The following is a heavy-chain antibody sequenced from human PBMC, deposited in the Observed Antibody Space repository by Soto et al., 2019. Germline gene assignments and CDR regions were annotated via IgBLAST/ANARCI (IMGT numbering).Heavy chain of an antibody. CDR1: GFTFSSYG. D-gene: IGHD3-16*01. Sequence: QVQLVESGGGVVQPGRSLRVSCAASGFTFSSYGMNWVRQAPGKGLEWVAIISYDGSHKYYADSVKGRFTISRDNSKNTLYLQMNSLRGEDTAVYYCAKNPESYAWGLEGYCDYWGQGTLVTVSS. J-gene: IGHJ4*02. CDR2: ISYDGSHK. CDR3: AKNPESYAWGLEGYCDY. V-gene: IGHV3-30*18.